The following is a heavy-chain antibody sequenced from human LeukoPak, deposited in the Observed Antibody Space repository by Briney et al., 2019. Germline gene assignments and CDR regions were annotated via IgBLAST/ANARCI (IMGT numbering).Heavy chain of an antibody. Sequence: SETLSLTCSVSGASISSYYWSWIRQPPEKGLEWIGYIYHTGSTNYSPSLNSRVTMSVDTSKNEFSLKLSSVTAADTAVYYCARQSRLVIFGVANHWFDPWSQGTLVTVSS. CDR2: IYHTGST. CDR1: GASISSYY. D-gene: IGHD3-3*01. V-gene: IGHV4-59*08. J-gene: IGHJ5*02. CDR3: ARQSRLVIFGVANHWFDP.